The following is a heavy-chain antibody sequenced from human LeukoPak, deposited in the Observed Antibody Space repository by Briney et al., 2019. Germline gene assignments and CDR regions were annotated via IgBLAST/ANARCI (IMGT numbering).Heavy chain of an antibody. J-gene: IGHJ4*02. CDR3: AKIHYYDSSGYSLAFGY. V-gene: IGHV1-24*01. CDR2: FYPEDGET. D-gene: IGHD3-22*01. CDR1: GYTLTELS. Sequence: ASVKVSCKVSGYTLTELSMHWVRQAPGKGLEWMGGFYPEDGETIYAQKFQGRVTMTEDTSTDTAYMELSSLRSEDTAAYYCAKIHYYDSSGYSLAFGYWGQGTLVTVSS.